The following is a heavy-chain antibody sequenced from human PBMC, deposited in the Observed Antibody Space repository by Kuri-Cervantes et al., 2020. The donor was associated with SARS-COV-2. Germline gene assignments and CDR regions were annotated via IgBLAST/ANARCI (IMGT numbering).Heavy chain of an antibody. CDR2: ISGSGGST. V-gene: IGHV3-23*01. CDR3: AKLALWTGDHNGKFDC. CDR1: GFTFSSYA. D-gene: IGHD3/OR15-3a*01. Sequence: LSLTCAASGFTFSSYAMSWVRQAPGKGLEWVSAISGSGGSTYYADPVKGRFTISRDNSKNTLYLQMNSLRADDTAVYYCAKLALWTGDHNGKFDCWGQGTLVTVSS. J-gene: IGHJ4*02.